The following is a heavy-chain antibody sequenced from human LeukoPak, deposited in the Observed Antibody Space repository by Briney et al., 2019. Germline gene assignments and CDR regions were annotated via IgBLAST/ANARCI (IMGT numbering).Heavy chain of an antibody. CDR2: IYYSGST. CDR3: ARVPPYYYDSSGYFDY. J-gene: IGHJ4*02. CDR1: GGSISSSNW. D-gene: IGHD3-22*01. V-gene: IGHV4-61*01. Sequence: SGTLSLTCAVSGGSISSSNWWSWIRQPPGKGLAWIGYIYYSGSTNYNPSLKSRVTISVDTSKNQFSLKLSSVTAADTAVYYCARVPPYYYDSSGYFDYWGQGTLVTVSS.